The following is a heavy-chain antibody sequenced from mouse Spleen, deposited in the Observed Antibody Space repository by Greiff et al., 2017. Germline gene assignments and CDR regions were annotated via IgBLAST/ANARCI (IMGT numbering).Heavy chain of an antibody. J-gene: IGHJ4*01. D-gene: IGHD2-2*01. CDR3: ARVGLPLYYAMDY. Sequence: EVKLVESGPGLVKPSQSLSLTCSVTGYSITSGYYWNWIRQFPGNKLEWMGYISYDGSNNYNPSLKNRISITRDTSKNQFFLKLNSVTTEDTATYYCARVGLPLYYAMDYWGQGTSVTVSS. V-gene: IGHV3-6*01. CDR1: GYSITSGYY. CDR2: ISYDGSN.